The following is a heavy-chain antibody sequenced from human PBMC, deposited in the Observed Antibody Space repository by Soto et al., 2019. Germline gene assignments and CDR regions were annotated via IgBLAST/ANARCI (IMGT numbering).Heavy chain of an antibody. D-gene: IGHD2-21*01. CDR2: IYSGGST. CDR1: GFTVSSNY. J-gene: IGHJ6*02. CDR3: ARARGHMGFWGMDV. Sequence: QPVGSLRLSCAASGFTVSSNYMSWVRQAPGKGLEWVSVIYSGGSTYYADSVKGRFTISRDNSKNTLYLQMNSLRAEDTAVYYCARARGHMGFWGMDVWGQGTTVTVSS. V-gene: IGHV3-53*01.